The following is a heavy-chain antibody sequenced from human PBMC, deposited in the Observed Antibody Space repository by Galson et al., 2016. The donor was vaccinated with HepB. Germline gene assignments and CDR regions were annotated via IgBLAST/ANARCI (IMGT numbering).Heavy chain of an antibody. V-gene: IGHV3-11*01. J-gene: IGHJ4*02. CDR2: IDSSGTTI. CDR1: GFTFSDYY. CDR3: ARGLYYGDYAPHY. Sequence: SLRLSCAASGFTFSDYYMNWIRQAPGKGLECISYIDSSGTTIYYSDSVKGRFTVSRDNAKNSLYLQMNNLRVEDTAVYYCARGLYYGDYAPHYWGQGTLATVSS. D-gene: IGHD4-17*01.